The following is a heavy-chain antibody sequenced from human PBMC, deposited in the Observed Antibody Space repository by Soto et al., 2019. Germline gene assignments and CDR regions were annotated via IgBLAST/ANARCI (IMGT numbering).Heavy chain of an antibody. J-gene: IGHJ6*02. CDR1: GGTFSSYA. CDR3: ARGRMTGYLYYYYGMDV. CDR2: IIPIFGTA. Sequence: SVKVSCRASGGTFSSYAISWVRQAPGQGLEWMGGIIPIFGTANYAQKFQGRVTITADKSTSTAYMELSSLRSEDTAVYYCARGRMTGYLYYYYGMDVWGQGTTVTVSS. V-gene: IGHV1-69*06. D-gene: IGHD3-9*01.